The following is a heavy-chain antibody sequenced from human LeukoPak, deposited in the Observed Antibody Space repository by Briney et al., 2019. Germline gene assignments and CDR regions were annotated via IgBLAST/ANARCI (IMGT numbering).Heavy chain of an antibody. CDR3: AKMYRSSSFDY. CDR2: INPSGGSK. Sequence: ASVPVSCQASGYTFTSYYMHWVRQAPGQGLEWMGIINPSGGSKSYAQKFKGRVTMPRDTSTSTVYMELSSLRSEDTAVYYCAKMYRSSSFDYWGQGTLVTVSS. J-gene: IGHJ4*02. D-gene: IGHD6-13*01. V-gene: IGHV1-46*01. CDR1: GYTFTSYY.